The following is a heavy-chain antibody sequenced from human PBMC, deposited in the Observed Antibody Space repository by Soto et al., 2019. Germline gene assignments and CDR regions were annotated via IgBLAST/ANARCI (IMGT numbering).Heavy chain of an antibody. CDR2: IYYSGST. Sequence: PSETLSLTCTVSGGSISSYYWSWIRQPSGKGLEWIGYIYYSGSTNYNPSLKSRVTISVDTSKNQFSLKLSSVTAADTAVYYCARGKRYRTQNWFDPWGQGTLVTVSS. J-gene: IGHJ5*02. CDR3: ARGKRYRTQNWFDP. D-gene: IGHD3-9*01. V-gene: IGHV4-59*01. CDR1: GGSISSYY.